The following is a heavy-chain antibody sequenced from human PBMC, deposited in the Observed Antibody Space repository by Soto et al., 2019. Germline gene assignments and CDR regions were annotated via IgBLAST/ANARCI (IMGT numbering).Heavy chain of an antibody. CDR3: TTDDPINKN. V-gene: IGHV3-15*01. J-gene: IGHJ4*02. CDR1: GFTFSNAW. Sequence: GGSLRLSCAASGFTFSNAWMSWVRQAPGKGLEWVGRIKSKTDGGTRDYAAPVKGRFTMSRDDSNNMLYLQMSSLKTEDTAVYYCTTDDPINKNWGQGTLVTVSS. CDR2: IKSKTDGGTR.